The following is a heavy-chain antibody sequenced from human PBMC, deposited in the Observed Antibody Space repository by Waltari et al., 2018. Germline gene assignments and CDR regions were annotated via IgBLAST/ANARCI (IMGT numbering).Heavy chain of an antibody. CDR3: ARGTPYYYGSGSYPLFDY. CDR2: IYYSGST. D-gene: IGHD3-10*01. Sequence: QVQLQESGPGLVKPSETLSLTCTVSGGSISSYYWSWIRQPPGKGLEWIGYIYYSGSTNYNPSLKSRVTISVDTAKNQVSLKLSSGTAADTAVDYCARGTPYYYGSGSYPLFDYWGQGTLVTVSS. V-gene: IGHV4-59*01. CDR1: GGSISSYY. J-gene: IGHJ4*02.